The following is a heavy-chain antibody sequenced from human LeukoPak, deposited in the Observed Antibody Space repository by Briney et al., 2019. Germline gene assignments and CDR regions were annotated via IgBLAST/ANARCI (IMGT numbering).Heavy chain of an antibody. CDR2: IYYTGAT. CDR3: ARLDYGGRSVRWYFDY. V-gene: IGHV4-39*01. D-gene: IGHD4-23*01. Sequence: PSETLSLTCTVSGGSVGSSSFHWGWIRQPPGEGLEWIGNIYYTGATSYNPSLKSRVTISVDTSKNQFSLRVNSVTAADTAVYYCARLDYGGRSVRWYFDYWGQGNLVTVSS. CDR1: GGSVGSSSFH. J-gene: IGHJ4*02.